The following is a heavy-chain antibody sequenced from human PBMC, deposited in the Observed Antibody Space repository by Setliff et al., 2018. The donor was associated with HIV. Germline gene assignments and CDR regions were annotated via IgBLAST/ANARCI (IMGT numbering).Heavy chain of an antibody. CDR2: MSYSGAT. Sequence: SETLSLTCAVYGGSLNNHFWTWIRQAPGKGLEWIGGMSYSGATYYNPSLKSRVTMSVDTSKNQFSLNLIFVTAADTAVYYCARQSSNTWSWFDPWGQGTLVTVSS. CDR1: GGSLNNHF. J-gene: IGHJ5*02. D-gene: IGHD6-13*01. CDR3: ARQSSNTWSWFDP. V-gene: IGHV4-59*04.